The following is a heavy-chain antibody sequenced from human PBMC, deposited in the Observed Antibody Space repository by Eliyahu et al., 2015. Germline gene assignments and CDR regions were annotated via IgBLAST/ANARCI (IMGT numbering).Heavy chain of an antibody. V-gene: IGHV4-59*01. Sequence: QVQLQESGPGLVKPSETLSLTXTVSGXSISSYYWSWIRQPPGKGLEWIGYIYYSGSTNYNPSLKSRVTISVDTSKNQFSLKLRSVTAADTAVYYCAREFTTRWYFDLWGRGTLVTVSS. D-gene: IGHD3-22*01. CDR2: IYYSGST. J-gene: IGHJ2*01. CDR1: GXSISSYY. CDR3: AREFTTRWYFDL.